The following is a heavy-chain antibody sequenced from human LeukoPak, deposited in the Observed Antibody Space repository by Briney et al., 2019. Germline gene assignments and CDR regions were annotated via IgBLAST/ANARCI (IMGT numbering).Heavy chain of an antibody. J-gene: IGHJ5*02. CDR3: AREGYGANPQLDT. V-gene: IGHV3-48*03. CDR1: GFSVSSYE. CDR2: ISVGGTIT. D-gene: IGHD5-18*01. Sequence: PGGSPRPSCAVTGFSVSSYEMNWVRQAPGKGLEWLSHISVGGTITYYADSVKGRFAISRDTANNSLYLQLNSLRVEDSGVYFCAREGYGANPQLDTWGQGKRGTVSS.